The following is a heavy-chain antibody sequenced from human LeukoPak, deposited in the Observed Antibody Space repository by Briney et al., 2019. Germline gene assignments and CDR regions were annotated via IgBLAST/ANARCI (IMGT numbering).Heavy chain of an antibody. D-gene: IGHD3-3*01. J-gene: IGHJ4*02. CDR2: IYYSGST. V-gene: IGHV4-59*08. CDR1: GDSISSYY. CDR3: AVGLLHPFDY. Sequence: SETLSLTCTVSGDSISSYYWSWIRQPPGKGLEWIGYIYYSGSTNYNPSLKSRVTISVDTSKNQFSLKLSSVTAADTAVYYCAVGLLHPFDYWGQGTLVTVSS.